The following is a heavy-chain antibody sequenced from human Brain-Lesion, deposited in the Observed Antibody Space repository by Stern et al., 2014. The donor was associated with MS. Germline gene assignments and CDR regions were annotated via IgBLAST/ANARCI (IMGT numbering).Heavy chain of an antibody. CDR2: INPNPGGT. CDR3: ARDQRGITIFGVVTDYYYLGMDV. V-gene: IGHV1-2*02. Sequence: QVQLVQSGAEVKKPGASVKVSCKTSGYIFTGYYIHWVRQAPGKGLEWMAWINPNPGGTKYSQKFQGRVTMSRDTSISTAYVELSSLTSDDTAVYYCARDQRGITIFGVVTDYYYLGMDVWGQGTTVTVSS. J-gene: IGHJ6*02. CDR1: GYIFTGYY. D-gene: IGHD3-3*01.